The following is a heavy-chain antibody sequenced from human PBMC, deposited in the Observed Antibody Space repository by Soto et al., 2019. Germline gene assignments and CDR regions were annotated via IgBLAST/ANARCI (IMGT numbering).Heavy chain of an antibody. V-gene: IGHV1-2*04. J-gene: IGHJ6*02. D-gene: IGHD2-15*01. CDR1: GYTFTGYY. CDR2: INPNSGGT. Sequence: ASVKVSCKASGYTFTGYYMHWVRQAPGQGLEWMGWINPNSGGTNYAQKFQGWVTMTRDTSISTAYMELSRLRSDDTAVYYCARGGASPYYYYYGMTSGAKGPRSPSP. CDR3: ARGGASPYYYYYGMTS.